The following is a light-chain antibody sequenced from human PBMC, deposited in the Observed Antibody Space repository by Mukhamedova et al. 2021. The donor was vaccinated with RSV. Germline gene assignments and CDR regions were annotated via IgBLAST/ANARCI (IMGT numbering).Light chain of an antibody. V-gene: IGKV3-15*01. CDR3: QQYNNWWT. CDR1: QSVSSSY. Sequence: GERATLSCRASQSVSSSYLAWYQQKPGQAPRLLIYGASTRATGIPARFSGSGSGTEFTLTISSLQSEDFAVYYCQQYNNWWTFGQ. CDR2: GAS. J-gene: IGKJ1*01.